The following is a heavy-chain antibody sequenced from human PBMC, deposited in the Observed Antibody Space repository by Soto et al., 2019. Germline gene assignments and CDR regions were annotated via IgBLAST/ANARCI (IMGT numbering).Heavy chain of an antibody. CDR3: AKWCNAWGYYYSGMAV. D-gene: IGHD2-8*01. CDR2: INDRSSRR. J-gene: IGHJ6*02. Sequence: EAQLVESGGGLVQPGGSLRLSCAASGFRFSTYAMNWVRQAPGKGLEWVSGINDRSSRREYADSVKGRATISRYNSGNTLYLEMNSLRGDDSAVYYCAKWCNAWGYYYSGMAVWGQGTTVTVSS. CDR1: GFRFSTYA. V-gene: IGHV3-23*04.